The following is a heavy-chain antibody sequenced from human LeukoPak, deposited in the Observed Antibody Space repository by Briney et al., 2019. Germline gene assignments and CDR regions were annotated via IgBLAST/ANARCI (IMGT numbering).Heavy chain of an antibody. CDR1: GGSFSGYY. CDR2: INHSGST. CDR3: ASVLSWLVP. Sequence: SESLSLTCAVYGGSFSGYYWSWIRQPPGKGLEWIGEINHSGSTNYNPSLKSRVTISVDTSKNQFSLRLTSVTAADTAVYYCASVLSWLVPWGQGNLVTVSS. V-gene: IGHV4-34*01. D-gene: IGHD6-13*01. J-gene: IGHJ5*02.